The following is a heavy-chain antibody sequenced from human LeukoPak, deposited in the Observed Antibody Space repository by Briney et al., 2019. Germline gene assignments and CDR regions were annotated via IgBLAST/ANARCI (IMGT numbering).Heavy chain of an antibody. CDR3: ARAGSGTDY. Sequence: GSLRLSCAASGFTFSSYSMNWVRQAPGKGLEWVSYISSSSSTRYYADSVKGRFTISRDNAKNSLYMQMNSLRAEDTAVYYCARAGSGTDYWGQGTLVTVSS. J-gene: IGHJ4*02. CDR1: GFTFSSYS. D-gene: IGHD1-26*01. CDR2: ISSSSSTR. V-gene: IGHV3-48*01.